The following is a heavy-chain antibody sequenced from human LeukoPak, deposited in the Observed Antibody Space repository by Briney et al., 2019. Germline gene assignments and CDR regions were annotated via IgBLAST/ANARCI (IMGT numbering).Heavy chain of an antibody. V-gene: IGHV4-38-2*02. CDR3: ARSLNLDTYGSGSYYSN. CDR2: IYHSGST. Sequence: PSETLSPTCTVSDYSISNAYYWGWIRQPPGKGLEWIGSIYHSGSTYYNPSLKSRLTISVDTSKNQFSLKLSSVTAADTAVYYCARSLNLDTYGSGSYYSNWGQGTLVTVSS. CDR1: DYSISNAYY. J-gene: IGHJ4*02. D-gene: IGHD3-10*01.